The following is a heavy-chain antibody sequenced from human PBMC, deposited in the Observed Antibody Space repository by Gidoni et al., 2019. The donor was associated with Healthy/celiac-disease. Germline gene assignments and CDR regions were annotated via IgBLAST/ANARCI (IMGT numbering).Heavy chain of an antibody. Sequence: RLEWMGWINAGNGNTKYSQKFQGRVTITRDTSASTAYMELRSLRSEDTAGYYCARDGGMVRGVIIDYMDVWGKGTTVTVSS. CDR3: ARDGGMVRGVIIDYMDV. J-gene: IGHJ6*03. V-gene: IGHV1-3*01. CDR2: INAGNGNT. D-gene: IGHD3-10*01.